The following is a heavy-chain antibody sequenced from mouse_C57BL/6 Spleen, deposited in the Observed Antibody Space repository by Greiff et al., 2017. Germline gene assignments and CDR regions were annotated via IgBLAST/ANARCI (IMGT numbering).Heavy chain of an antibody. CDR1: GYTFTSYW. Sequence: VQLQQSGTVLARPGASVKMSCKTSGYTFTSYWMHWVKQRPGQGLEWIGAIYPGNSDTSYNQKFKGKAKMTAVTSASTASMGLSSLTTEGSAVYYWTRSPHYYGSRWGYFDVWGTGTTVTVSS. J-gene: IGHJ1*03. V-gene: IGHV1-5*01. CDR2: IYPGNSDT. D-gene: IGHD1-1*01. CDR3: TRSPHYYGSRWGYFDV.